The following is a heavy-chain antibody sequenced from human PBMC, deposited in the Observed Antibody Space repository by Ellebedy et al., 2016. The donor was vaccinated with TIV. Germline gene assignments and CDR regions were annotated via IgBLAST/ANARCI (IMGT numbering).Heavy chain of an antibody. CDR3: ASGRSGWYVY. CDR2: IYYSGST. Sequence: MPSETLSLTCTVSGGSISSSSYYWGWLRQPPGKGLEWIGSIYYSGSTYYNPSLKSRVTISVDTSKNQFSLKLSSVTAADTAVYYCASGRSGWYVYWGQGTLVTVSS. J-gene: IGHJ4*02. D-gene: IGHD6-19*01. CDR1: GGSISSSSYY. V-gene: IGHV4-39*01.